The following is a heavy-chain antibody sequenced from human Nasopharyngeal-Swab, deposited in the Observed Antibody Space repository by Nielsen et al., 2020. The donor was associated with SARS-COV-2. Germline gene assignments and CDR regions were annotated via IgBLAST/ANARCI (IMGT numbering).Heavy chain of an antibody. CDR3: ARGPLWFGESNYFDY. V-gene: IGHV4-30-2*01. CDR1: GGSIRSGGYS. D-gene: IGHD3-10*01. Sequence: SETLSLTCTVSGGSIRSGGYSWNWIRQPPGKGLEWIGYIYHSGSTYYNPSLKSRVTISIDRSKNQFSLNLTSVTAADTALYYCARGPLWFGESNYFDYWGQGTLVTVPS. J-gene: IGHJ4*02. CDR2: IYHSGST.